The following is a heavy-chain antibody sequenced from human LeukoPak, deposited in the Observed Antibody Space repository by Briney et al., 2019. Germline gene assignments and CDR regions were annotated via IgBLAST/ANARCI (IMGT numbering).Heavy chain of an antibody. CDR3: ARRSHLEWTRRINWFDP. D-gene: IGHD3-3*01. CDR1: GGSISSSSYY. V-gene: IGHV4-39*01. J-gene: IGHJ5*02. CDR2: IYYSGST. Sequence: SETLSLTCTVSGGSISSSSYYWGWIRQPPGKGLEWIGSIYYSGSTYYNPSLKSRVTISVDTSKNQFSLKLSSVTAADTAVYYCARRSHLEWTRRINWFDPWGQGTLVTVSS.